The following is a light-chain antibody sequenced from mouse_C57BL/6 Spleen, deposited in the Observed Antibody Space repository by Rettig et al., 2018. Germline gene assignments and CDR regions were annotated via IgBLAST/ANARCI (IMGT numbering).Light chain of an antibody. J-gene: IGKJ2*01. CDR1: QDINSY. Sequence: LGERVTITCKASQDINSYLSWFQQKPGKSPKTLIYRANRLVDGVPSRFSGSGSGQDYSLTISSLEYEDMGIYYCLQYDEFPYTFGGGTKLEIK. CDR2: RAN. CDR3: LQYDEFPYT. V-gene: IGKV14-111*01.